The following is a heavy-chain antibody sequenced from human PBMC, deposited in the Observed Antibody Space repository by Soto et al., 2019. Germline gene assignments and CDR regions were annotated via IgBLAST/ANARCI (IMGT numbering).Heavy chain of an antibody. J-gene: IGHJ4*02. Sequence: EVQLVESGGGLVQPGGSLRLSCAASGFTFSDHYMDWVRQAPGKGLEWVGRIRNKANSYTTDHAASVKGRFTISREDSRNSVYLQMNTLKTGDTAVYYRVASSYGRVDYWGQGTLVTVSS. CDR3: VASSYGRVDY. CDR2: IRNKANSYTT. V-gene: IGHV3-72*01. D-gene: IGHD3-10*02. CDR1: GFTFSDHY.